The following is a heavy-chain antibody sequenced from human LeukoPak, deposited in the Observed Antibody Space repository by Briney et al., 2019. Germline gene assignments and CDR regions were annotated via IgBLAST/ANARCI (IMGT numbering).Heavy chain of an antibody. V-gene: IGHV4-59*01. J-gene: IGHJ6*02. CDR1: RGSTLSYY. Sequence: SEALSLTRMGPRGSTLSYYWSWIRPPPGKGLERMGYIYYIGSTNYNPSLKSRVTIPVDTSKNQFSLKLSSVTAADTAVYYCARAARDTAMVYYYYYGMDVWGQGTTVTVSS. D-gene: IGHD5-18*01. CDR2: IYYIGST. CDR3: ARAARDTAMVYYYYYGMDV.